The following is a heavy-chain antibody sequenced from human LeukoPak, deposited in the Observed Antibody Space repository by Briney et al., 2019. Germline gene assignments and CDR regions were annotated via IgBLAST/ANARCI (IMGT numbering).Heavy chain of an antibody. CDR2: INHSGST. Sequence: SETLSLTCAVYGGSFSGYYWSWIRQPPGKGLEWIGEINHSGSTNYNPSLKSRVTISVDTSKNHFSLKLSSATAADTAVYSCARGTAMVIDYWGQGTLVTVSS. CDR1: GGSFSGYY. CDR3: ARGTAMVIDY. J-gene: IGHJ4*02. V-gene: IGHV4-34*01. D-gene: IGHD5-18*01.